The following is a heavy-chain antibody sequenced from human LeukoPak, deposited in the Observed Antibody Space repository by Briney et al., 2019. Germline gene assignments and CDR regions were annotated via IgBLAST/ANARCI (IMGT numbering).Heavy chain of an antibody. CDR3: ASVSEGGYFDY. V-gene: IGHV4-38-2*02. CDR1: GYSISSGYY. CDR2: IYHSGST. Sequence: SETLSLTCTVYGYSISSGYYWGWIRQPPGKGLEWIGSIYHSGSTYYNPSLKSRVTISVDTSKNQFSLKLSSVTAADTAVYYCASVSEGGYFDYWGQGTLVTVSS. D-gene: IGHD3-16*01. J-gene: IGHJ4*02.